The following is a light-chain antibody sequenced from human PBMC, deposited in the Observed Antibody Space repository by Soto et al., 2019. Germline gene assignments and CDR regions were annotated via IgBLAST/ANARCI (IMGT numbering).Light chain of an antibody. CDR2: GVS. V-gene: IGKV3-15*01. Sequence: EIVMTQSPATLAVSPGESVTLSCRASQLFSSNLAWYQHKPGQAPRLLIYGVSTRDTGVPDRFSGSASGTEFTLTISSLQSEDFAVYYCQQRSNWPPITFGQGTRLEIK. CDR3: QQRSNWPPIT. CDR1: QLFSSN. J-gene: IGKJ5*01.